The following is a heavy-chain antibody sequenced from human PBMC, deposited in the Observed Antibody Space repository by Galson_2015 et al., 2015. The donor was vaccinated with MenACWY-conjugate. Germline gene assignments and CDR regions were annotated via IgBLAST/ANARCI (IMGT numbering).Heavy chain of an antibody. CDR3: ARRGLSGAREYYFNY. J-gene: IGHJ4*02. V-gene: IGHV3-23*01. Sequence: EWVSTISGHGAASYYADSVKGRFTISRDISRNTLYLQMNSLRDEDTALYYCARRGLSGAREYYFNYWGQGTLATVSS. CDR2: ISGHGAAS. D-gene: IGHD1-26*01.